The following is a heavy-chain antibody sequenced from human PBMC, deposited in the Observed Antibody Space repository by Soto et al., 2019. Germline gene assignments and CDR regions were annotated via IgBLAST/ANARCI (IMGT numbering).Heavy chain of an antibody. D-gene: IGHD3-22*01. CDR3: ARGISMIAVVQTDAPDAPDRYYLDS. J-gene: IGHJ4*02. CDR1: GGSFSGHY. Sequence: QVHLQQWGAGLLKPSETLSLTCAVYGGSFSGHYWSWIRQSPGKGLEWIGEINHSGITNYNPSLKSRVTTSVDTSKNQFSLKLNSVTAADTAVYYCARGISMIAVVQTDAPDAPDRYYLDSWGLGTLVTVSS. V-gene: IGHV4-34*01. CDR2: INHSGIT.